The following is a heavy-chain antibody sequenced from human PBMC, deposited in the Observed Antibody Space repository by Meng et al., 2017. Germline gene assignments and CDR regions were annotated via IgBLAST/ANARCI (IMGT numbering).Heavy chain of an antibody. CDR1: GYTLSSDG. CDR3: ATRGNPYLNC. J-gene: IGHJ4*02. V-gene: IGHV1-18*01. Sequence: QGQVVEAGAVVKKPGDSVKVSCDPSGYTLSSDGFAWVRQTPEQGLEWLGWINVYSGITNYAQKFQGRVTMTTDTSTRTGYMELTSLTSDDTATYYCATRGNPYLNCWGQGSLVTVSS. CDR2: INVYSGIT.